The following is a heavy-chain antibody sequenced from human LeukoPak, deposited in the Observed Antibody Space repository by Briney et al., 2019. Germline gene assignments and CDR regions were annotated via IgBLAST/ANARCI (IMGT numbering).Heavy chain of an antibody. J-gene: IGHJ6*03. D-gene: IGHD2-2*01. V-gene: IGHV4-39*07. CDR1: GGSISSYY. Sequence: RPSETLSLTCAVSGGSISSYYWSWIRQPPGKGLEWIGSIYYTGRTYDTPSLKSRVTISVGTSKNQFSLKLSSVTAADTAVYYCARTSGYCSSTSCYEHYYYYMDVWGKGTTVTVSS. CDR3: ARTSGYCSSTSCYEHYYYYMDV. CDR2: IYYTGRT.